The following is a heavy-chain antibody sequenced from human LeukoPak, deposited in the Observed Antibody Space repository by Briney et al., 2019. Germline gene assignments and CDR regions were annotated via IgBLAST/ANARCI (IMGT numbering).Heavy chain of an antibody. CDR2: ISYDGSNK. CDR1: GFTFSSYA. V-gene: IGHV3-30*14. CDR3: ARLKIDGTHFDY. J-gene: IGHJ4*02. Sequence: PGGSLRLSCAASGFTFSSYAMHWVRQAPGKGLEWVAVISYDGSNKYYADSVKGRFTISGDSSKNTLYLQMNSLRAEDTAVYYCARLKIDGTHFDYWGQGTLVTVSS.